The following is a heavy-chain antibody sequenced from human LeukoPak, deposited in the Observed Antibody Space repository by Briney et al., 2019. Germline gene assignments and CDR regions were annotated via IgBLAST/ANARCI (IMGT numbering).Heavy chain of an antibody. V-gene: IGHV4-59*08. CDR2: IYYAGNT. CDR3: ARHVSVTPWYFDL. Sequence: SETLSLTCTVSGGSISSSYWSWIRQPPGKALEWIGYIYYAGNTKYSPSLKGRITISVDTSKNQFSLRLSSVTAADTAVYYCARHVSVTPWYFDLWGRGTLVTVSS. CDR1: GGSISSSY. D-gene: IGHD4-17*01. J-gene: IGHJ2*01.